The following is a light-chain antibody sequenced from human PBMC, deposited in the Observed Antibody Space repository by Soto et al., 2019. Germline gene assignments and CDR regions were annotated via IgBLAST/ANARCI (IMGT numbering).Light chain of an antibody. Sequence: QSALTQPAPVSGSPGQSITISCTGTSSDVGGYNYVSWYQQHTGKAPKLMIYDVSNRPSGVSNRFSGSKSGNTASLTISGLQAEDEADYYCSSYTSSSTLVFGGGTKLTVL. J-gene: IGLJ2*01. V-gene: IGLV2-14*01. CDR1: SSDVGGYNY. CDR2: DVS. CDR3: SSYTSSSTLV.